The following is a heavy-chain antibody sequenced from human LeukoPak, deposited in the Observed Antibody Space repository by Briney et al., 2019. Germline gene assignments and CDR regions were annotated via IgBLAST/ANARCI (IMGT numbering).Heavy chain of an antibody. CDR3: ARGPRYYGSGSGTWFDP. Sequence: SETLPLTCAVYGGSFSGYYWSWIRQPPGKGLEWIGEINHSGSTNYNPSLKSRVTISVDTSKNQISLKLSSVTAADTAVYYCARGPRYYGSGSGTWFDPWGQGTLVTVSS. V-gene: IGHV4-34*01. CDR2: INHSGST. CDR1: GGSFSGYY. J-gene: IGHJ5*02. D-gene: IGHD3-10*01.